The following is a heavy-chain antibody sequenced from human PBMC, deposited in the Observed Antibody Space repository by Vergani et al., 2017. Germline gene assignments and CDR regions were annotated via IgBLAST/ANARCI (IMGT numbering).Heavy chain of an antibody. D-gene: IGHD5-12*01. V-gene: IGHV1-46*01. J-gene: IGHJ4*02. CDR3: AREWSRYSGYDLTPFDY. Sequence: QVQLVQSGAEVKKPGASVKVSCKASGYTFTSYYMHWVRQAPGQGLEWMGIINPSGGSTSYAQKFQGRVTMTRDTSTSTVYMELSSLRSEDTAVYYCAREWSRYSGYDLTPFDYWGQGTLVTVSS. CDR2: INPSGGST. CDR1: GYTFTSYY.